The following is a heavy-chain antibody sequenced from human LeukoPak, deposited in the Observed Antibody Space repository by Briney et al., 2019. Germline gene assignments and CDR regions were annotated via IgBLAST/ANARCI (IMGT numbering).Heavy chain of an antibody. CDR2: INPNSGGT. CDR1: GYTFTGYY. V-gene: IGHV1-2*02. Sequence: GASVKVSCKASGYTFTGYYMHWVRQAPGQELEWMGWINPNSGGTNYAQKFQGRVTMTRDTSISTAYMELSRLRSDDTAVYYCASLGYYDSSGYRNWFDPWGQGTLVTVSS. CDR3: ASLGYYDSSGYRNWFDP. D-gene: IGHD3-22*01. J-gene: IGHJ5*02.